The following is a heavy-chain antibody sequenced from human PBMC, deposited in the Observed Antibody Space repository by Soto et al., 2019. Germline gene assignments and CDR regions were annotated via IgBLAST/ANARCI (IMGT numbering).Heavy chain of an antibody. CDR2: ISAYNGNT. V-gene: IGHV1-18*04. Sequence: ASVKVSCKASGYTFTSYGISWVRQAPGQGLEWMGWISAYNGNTNYAQKLQGRVTMTTDTSTSTAYMELRSLRSDDTAVYYCARDQLTGSSSWYQDYYYYGMDVWGQGTTVTVSS. D-gene: IGHD6-13*01. CDR3: ARDQLTGSSSWYQDYYYYGMDV. J-gene: IGHJ6*02. CDR1: GYTFTSYG.